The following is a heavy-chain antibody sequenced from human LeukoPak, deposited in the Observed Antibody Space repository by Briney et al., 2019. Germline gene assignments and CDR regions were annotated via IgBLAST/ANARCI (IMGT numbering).Heavy chain of an antibody. CDR2: IFASGGST. CDR1: GGSISNYY. Sequence: SETLSLTCTVSGGSISNYYWSWIRQPPGKGLEWIRYIFASGGSTNYNPSLKSRVTISVDTSKSQFSLKLSSVTAADTAVYYCARALAGSNSEFGSWGQGTLVTVSS. J-gene: IGHJ5*01. D-gene: IGHD4-23*01. CDR3: ARALAGSNSEFGS. V-gene: IGHV4-59*01.